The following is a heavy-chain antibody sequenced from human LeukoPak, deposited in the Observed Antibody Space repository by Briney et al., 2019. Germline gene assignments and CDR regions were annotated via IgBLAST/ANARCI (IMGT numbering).Heavy chain of an antibody. D-gene: IGHD3-16*02. CDR2: INSDGSST. V-gene: IGHV3-74*01. CDR1: GFTFSSYW. CDR3: ARGGITFGGVIVNNWFDP. Sequence: GGSLRLSCAASGFTFSSYWMHWVRQAPGKGLVWVSRINSDGSSTSYADSVKGRFTISRDNAKNTLYLQMNSLRAEDTAVYYCARGGITFGGVIVNNWFDPWGQGTLVTVSS. J-gene: IGHJ5*02.